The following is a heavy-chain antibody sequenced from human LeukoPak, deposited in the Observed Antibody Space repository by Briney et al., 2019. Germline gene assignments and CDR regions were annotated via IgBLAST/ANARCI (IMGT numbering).Heavy chain of an antibody. Sequence: SETLSLTCTVSSGSISSYLWAWIRQSAGKTLEWIGRIYSTGDTDYNPSLKSRVTMPVDTSKNQFSLNLRSVTTADTAFYYCARNGYTKSWTHLDYWGQGILVSVSS. D-gene: IGHD3/OR15-3a*01. CDR3: ARNGYTKSWTHLDY. CDR1: SGSISSYL. J-gene: IGHJ4*02. V-gene: IGHV4-4*07. CDR2: IYSTGDT.